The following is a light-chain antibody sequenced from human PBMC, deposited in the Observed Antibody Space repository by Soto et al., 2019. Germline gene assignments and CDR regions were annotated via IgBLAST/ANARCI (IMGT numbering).Light chain of an antibody. CDR2: DAS. Sequence: DIQMTQSPSTLSASVGDRVTITCRASQSISSWLAWYQQKPGKAPKLLIYDASSLESGVPSRFIGSGSGTEFTLTISSLQPDDFATYYCQQYNSYRYTCGQGTKLEIK. CDR1: QSISSW. V-gene: IGKV1-5*01. J-gene: IGKJ2*01. CDR3: QQYNSYRYT.